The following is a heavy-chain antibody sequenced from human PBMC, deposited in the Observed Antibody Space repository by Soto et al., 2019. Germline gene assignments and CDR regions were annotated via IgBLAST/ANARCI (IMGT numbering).Heavy chain of an antibody. CDR2: ISYDGSNK. Sequence: GGSLRLSCAASGFTFSSYGMHWVRQAPGKGLEWVAVISYDGSNKYYADSVKGRFTNSRDNSKNTLYLQMNSLRAEDTAVYYCAKEGYCSGGSCYSKSHYYYGMDVWGQGTTVTVSS. CDR3: AKEGYCSGGSCYSKSHYYYGMDV. CDR1: GFTFSSYG. J-gene: IGHJ6*02. V-gene: IGHV3-30*18. D-gene: IGHD2-15*01.